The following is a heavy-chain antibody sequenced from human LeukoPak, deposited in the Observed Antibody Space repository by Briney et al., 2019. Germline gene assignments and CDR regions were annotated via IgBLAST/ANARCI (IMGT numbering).Heavy chain of an antibody. CDR2: INPDSGGT. J-gene: IGHJ4*02. D-gene: IGHD6-13*01. CDR1: GYTFTDYY. Sequence: ASVKVSCTASGYTFTDYYMHWVRQAPGQGLEWMVWINPDSGGTNYAQKFQGRVTMTIDTSITTAYLDLTRLTSDDTAVYYCARGEGSSIDYWGQGTLVSVSS. CDR3: ARGEGSSIDY. V-gene: IGHV1-2*02.